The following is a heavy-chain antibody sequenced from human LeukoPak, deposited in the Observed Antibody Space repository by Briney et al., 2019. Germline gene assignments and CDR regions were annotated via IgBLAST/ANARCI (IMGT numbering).Heavy chain of an antibody. J-gene: IGHJ6*03. V-gene: IGHV3-53*01. CDR3: AREARAHYYYYYMDV. Sequence: GGSLRLSCAASGFTFSDYYMSWIRQAPGKGLEWVSVIYSGGSTYYADSVKGRFTISRDNSKNTLYLQMNSLRAEDTAVYYCAREARAHYYYYYMDVWGKGTTVTISS. CDR1: GFTFSDYY. CDR2: IYSGGST.